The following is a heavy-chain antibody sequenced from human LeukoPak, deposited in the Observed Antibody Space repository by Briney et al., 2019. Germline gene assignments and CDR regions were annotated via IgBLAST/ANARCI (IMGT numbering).Heavy chain of an antibody. J-gene: IGHJ4*02. CDR1: GFTFDDYA. CDR3: AKGRYSGYDFAY. Sequence: PGGSLRLSCAASGFTFDDYAMHSVRQAPGKGLEWASLISGDGGSTYYADSVKGRFTISRDNSKNSLYLQMNSLRTEDTALYYCAKGRYSGYDFAYWGQGTLVTVSS. CDR2: ISGDGGST. D-gene: IGHD5-12*01. V-gene: IGHV3-43*02.